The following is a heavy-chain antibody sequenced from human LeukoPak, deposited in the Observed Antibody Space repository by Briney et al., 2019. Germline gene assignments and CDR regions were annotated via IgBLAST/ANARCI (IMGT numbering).Heavy chain of an antibody. CDR2: ISSSGSTI. D-gene: IGHD3-10*01. V-gene: IGHV3-48*03. CDR3: ARVGYYGSGSKYYFDY. Sequence: GGSLRLSCAASGFTFSSYEMNWVRQAPGKGLEWVSYISSSGSTIYYADSVKGRFTISRDNSKNTLYRQMNSLRAEDTAVYYCARVGYYGSGSKYYFDYWGQGTLVTVSS. CDR1: GFTFSSYE. J-gene: IGHJ4*02.